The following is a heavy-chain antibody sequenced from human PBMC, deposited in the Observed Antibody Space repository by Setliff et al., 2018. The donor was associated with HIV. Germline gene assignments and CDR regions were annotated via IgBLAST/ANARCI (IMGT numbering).Heavy chain of an antibody. CDR2: LYDTGRT. J-gene: IGHJ6*03. V-gene: IGHV4-39*01. CDR3: VNSGYDGDCYYYYMDV. CDR1: GGSVIKDNFY. D-gene: IGHD5-12*01. Sequence: PSETLSLTCSVSGGSVIKDNFYWGWIRQAPAKGLEWIGTLYDTGRTYYNPPLKSRVSIFVDTTKNEFSLNLRSVTAADTAVYFCVNSGYDGDCYYYYMDVWGKGTTVTVSS.